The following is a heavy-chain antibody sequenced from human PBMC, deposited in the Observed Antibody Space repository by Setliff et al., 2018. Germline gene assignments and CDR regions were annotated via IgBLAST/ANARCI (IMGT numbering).Heavy chain of an antibody. CDR2: IPHSGST. CDR1: GYSINSDCF. V-gene: IGHV4-38-2*01. Sequence: PSETLSLTCAVSGYSINSDCFWGWIRQPPGKGLEWIGTIPHSGSTSYNSSLKSRVTMSVDTSKNQFFLKLSSVTAADTAVYYCVRGFTIFGVVKLERWFDPWGQGTLVTV. J-gene: IGHJ5*02. D-gene: IGHD3-3*01. CDR3: VRGFTIFGVVKLERWFDP.